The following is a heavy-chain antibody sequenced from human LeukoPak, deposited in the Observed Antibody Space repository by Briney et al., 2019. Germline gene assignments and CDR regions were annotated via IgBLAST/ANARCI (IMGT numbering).Heavy chain of an antibody. CDR3: AKGQELDDGVFDS. CDR1: GFTVSNNY. CDR2: IRSNGDTT. V-gene: IGHV3-23*01. Sequence: GGSLRLSCAASGFTVSNNYMTWVRQAPGKGLEWVSTIRSNGDTTYNADSVKGRFTISRDNSKNTLYLELNSLRVEDTATFYCAKGQELDDGVFDSWGQGTMVTVSS. D-gene: IGHD1-1*01. J-gene: IGHJ4*02.